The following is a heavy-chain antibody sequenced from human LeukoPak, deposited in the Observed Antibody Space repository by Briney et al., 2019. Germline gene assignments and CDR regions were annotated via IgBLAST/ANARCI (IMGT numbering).Heavy chain of an antibody. D-gene: IGHD3-3*01. CDR2: ITGNGRTA. J-gene: IGHJ6*03. Sequence: GGSLRLSCAASGFSFVGYAMTWVRQAPGKGLEWVSSITGNGRTAHYADSVRGRFSISRDNSKNTVYLEMIILTAGDTAVYYCAKAGAYVDLSIGYPAPPGKYYREVWAKGPRSPSP. CDR3: AKAGAYVDLSIGYPAPPGKYYREV. CDR1: GFSFVGYA. V-gene: IGHV3-23*01.